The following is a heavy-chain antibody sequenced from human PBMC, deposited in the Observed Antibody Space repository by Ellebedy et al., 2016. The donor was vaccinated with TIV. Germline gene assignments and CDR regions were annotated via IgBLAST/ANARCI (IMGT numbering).Heavy chain of an antibody. CDR3: VRESLRGHVEY. CDR2: MFYSGST. J-gene: IGHJ4*02. V-gene: IGHV4-39*07. CDR1: GGSISRSIYY. D-gene: IGHD3-10*01. Sequence: MPSETLSLTCTVSGGSISRSIYYWGWIRQPPGRGLEWIGSMFYSGSTNYNPSLKSRVSISIDPSRNQFSLRLNSVTAADTAVYYCVRESLRGHVEYWGQGTLVTVSS.